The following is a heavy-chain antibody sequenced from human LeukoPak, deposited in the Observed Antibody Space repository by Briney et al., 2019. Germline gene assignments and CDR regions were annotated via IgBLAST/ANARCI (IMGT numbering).Heavy chain of an antibody. CDR3: ASLTFGYNNYFDP. CDR1: GGSISTYY. V-gene: IGHV4-59*01. CDR2: IYYRGST. D-gene: IGHD5-24*01. J-gene: IGHJ5*02. Sequence: SETLSLTCTVSGGSISTYYWSWIRRPPGKGLEWIGYIYYRGSTKYNPSLKSRVTISVDTSKNQFSLRLSSVTAADTAVYYCASLTFGYNNYFDPWGQGTLVTVSS.